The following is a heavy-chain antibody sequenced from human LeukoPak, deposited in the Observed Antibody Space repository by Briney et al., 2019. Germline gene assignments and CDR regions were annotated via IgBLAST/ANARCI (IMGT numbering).Heavy chain of an antibody. CDR1: GGSISSYY. J-gene: IGHJ4*02. V-gene: IGHV4-4*07. Sequence: SETLSLTCTVSGGSISSYYWSWIRQPAGKGLEWIGRIYTSGSTNYNPSLKSRVTMSVDTSKNQFSLKLSSVTAADTAVYYCAGDWDSSGWYDYWGQGTLVTVSS. CDR2: IYTSGST. D-gene: IGHD6-19*01. CDR3: AGDWDSSGWYDY.